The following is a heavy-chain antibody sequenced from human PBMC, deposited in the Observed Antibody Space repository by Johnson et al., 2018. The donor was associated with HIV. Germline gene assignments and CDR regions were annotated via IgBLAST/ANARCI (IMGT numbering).Heavy chain of an antibody. CDR1: FTFSSYW. Sequence: FTFSSYWMAWVRQAPGKGLEWVANVKQDGSEKNYVDSVKGRFTISRDNAKNSLYLQMNSLRAEDTAVYYCARVKSYGNWGQGTMVTVSS. CDR3: ARVKSYGN. CDR2: VKQDGSEK. D-gene: IGHD3-16*01. V-gene: IGHV3-7*01. J-gene: IGHJ3*01.